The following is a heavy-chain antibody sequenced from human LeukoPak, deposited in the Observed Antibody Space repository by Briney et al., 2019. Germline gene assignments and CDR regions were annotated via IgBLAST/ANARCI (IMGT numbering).Heavy chain of an antibody. CDR1: GGTFSSYA. D-gene: IGHD2-2*01. Sequence: SVKVSCKASGGTFSSYAISWVRQAPGQGLEWMGGIIPIFGTANYAQKFQGRVTITTDESTSTAYMELSSLRSEDTAVYYCARSAPIVVVPADHYYYMDVWGKGTTVTVS. J-gene: IGHJ6*03. V-gene: IGHV1-69*05. CDR3: ARSAPIVVVPADHYYYMDV. CDR2: IIPIFGTA.